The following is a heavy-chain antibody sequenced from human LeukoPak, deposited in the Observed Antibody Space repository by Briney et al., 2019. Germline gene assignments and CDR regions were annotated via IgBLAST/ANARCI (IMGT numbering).Heavy chain of an antibody. D-gene: IGHD2-2*02. Sequence: GGSLRLSCAASGFTFSNAWMNWVRQAPGKGLEWLGRIKTKTGGETTQYAAPMRGRLTISRDDSKNTLYLQMNSLNTEDTAVYYCTSRTYTTNDYWGQGTLVTVSS. CDR1: GFTFSNAW. V-gene: IGHV3-15*01. CDR2: IKTKTGGETT. J-gene: IGHJ4*02. CDR3: TSRTYTTNDY.